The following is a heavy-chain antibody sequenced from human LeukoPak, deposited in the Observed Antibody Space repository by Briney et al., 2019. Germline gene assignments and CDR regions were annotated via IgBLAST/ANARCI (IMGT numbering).Heavy chain of an antibody. CDR2: IWYDGTNE. CDR1: GFNFNTYG. D-gene: IGHD2/OR15-2a*01. Sequence: GSLRLSCVASGFNFNTYGMHWVRQAPGKGLEWMASIWYDGTNENYADSVKGRFTISRDNSKNNLYLQMNSLRGEDTAFYYCASLGAFSSNHVLRWFDPWGQGTPVTVSS. CDR3: ASLGAFSSNHVLRWFDP. V-gene: IGHV3-33*01. J-gene: IGHJ5*02.